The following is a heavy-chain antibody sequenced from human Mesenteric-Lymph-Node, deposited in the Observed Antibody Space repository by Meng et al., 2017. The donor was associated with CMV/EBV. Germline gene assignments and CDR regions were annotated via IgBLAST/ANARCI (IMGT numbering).Heavy chain of an antibody. Sequence: GYSFTSYWIGWVRQMPGKGLEWMGIIYPGDSDTRYSPSFQGQVTISADKSISTAYLQWSSLKASDTAMYYCARREVGGDLGGDQIDYWGQGTLVTVSS. V-gene: IGHV5-51*01. CDR2: IYPGDSDT. CDR1: GYSFTSYW. D-gene: IGHD2-21*01. J-gene: IGHJ4*02. CDR3: ARREVGGDLGGDQIDY.